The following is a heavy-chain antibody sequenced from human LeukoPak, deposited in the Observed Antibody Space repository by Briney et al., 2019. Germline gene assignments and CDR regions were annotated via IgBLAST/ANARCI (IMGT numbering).Heavy chain of an antibody. CDR2: ISGSGGKT. V-gene: IGHV3-23*01. J-gene: IGHJ4*02. CDR1: GFTFGSHA. CDR3: AKEYSGSFSPFPSYFDY. D-gene: IGHD1-26*01. Sequence: GGSLRLSCVASGFTFGSHAMNWVRQAPGKGLEWVSGISGSGGKTYYADSVKGRFTIFRDNSKNRLYLQMNSLRAEDTAVYYCAKEYSGSFSPFPSYFDYWGQGALVTVSS.